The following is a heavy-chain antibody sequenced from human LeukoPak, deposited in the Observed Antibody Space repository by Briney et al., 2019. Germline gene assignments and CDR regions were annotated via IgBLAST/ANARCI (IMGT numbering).Heavy chain of an antibody. J-gene: IGHJ6*02. CDR2: IYYSGST. D-gene: IGHD6-13*01. Sequence: SETLSLTCTVSGGSISSYYWSWIRQPPGKGLEWIGYIYYSGSTNYNPSLKSRVTISVDTSKNQFSLKLSSVTAADTAVYYCAARIAAAAPLPSYYYGRDVWAQGTTVTVSS. CDR1: GGSISSYY. V-gene: IGHV4-59*08. CDR3: AARIAAAAPLPSYYYGRDV.